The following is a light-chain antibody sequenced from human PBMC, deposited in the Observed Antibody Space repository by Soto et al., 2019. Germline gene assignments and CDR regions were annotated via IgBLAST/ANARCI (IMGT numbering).Light chain of an antibody. CDR3: QQYNSYPLT. V-gene: IGKV1-16*01. CDR2: AAS. J-gene: IGKJ4*01. CDR1: QDISSF. Sequence: DIQMTQSPSSLSASVGDRVTLTCRASQDISSFLAWFQQKPGKAPKSLISAASNLQTGVPSRFSGSGFGADITLTISSLQPEDFATYYCQQYNSYPLTFGGGTKVEIK.